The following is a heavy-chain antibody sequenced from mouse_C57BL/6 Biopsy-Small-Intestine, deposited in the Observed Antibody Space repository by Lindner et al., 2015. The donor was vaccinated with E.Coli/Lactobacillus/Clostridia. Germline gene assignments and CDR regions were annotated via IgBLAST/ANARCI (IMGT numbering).Heavy chain of an antibody. V-gene: IGHV1-63*01. CDR2: IYPGGSYI. CDR3: ARSEGYGDYWYFDV. Sequence: VQLQESGAELERPGTSVKMSCKASGYTFTNHWIGWAKQRPGHGLEWIGDIYPGGSYINYNEKFKGKATLTADKSSSTAYMQFSSLTTEDSAIYYCARSEGYGDYWYFDVWGTGTTVTVSS. CDR1: GYTFTNHW. J-gene: IGHJ1*03. D-gene: IGHD2-13*01.